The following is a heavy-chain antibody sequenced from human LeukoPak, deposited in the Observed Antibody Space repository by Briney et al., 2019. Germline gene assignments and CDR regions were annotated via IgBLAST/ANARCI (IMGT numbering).Heavy chain of an antibody. J-gene: IGHJ4*02. V-gene: IGHV3-43D*03. CDR3: AKDAVAGGKWDYFDY. D-gene: IGHD6-19*01. CDR2: ISWDGGST. CDR1: GFTFDGYA. Sequence: GGSLRLSCAASGFTFDGYAIHWVRQAPGKGLEWVSLISWDGGSTYYADSVKGRFTISRDNSKNSLYLQMNSLRAEDTALYYCAKDAVAGGKWDYFDYWGQGTLVTVSS.